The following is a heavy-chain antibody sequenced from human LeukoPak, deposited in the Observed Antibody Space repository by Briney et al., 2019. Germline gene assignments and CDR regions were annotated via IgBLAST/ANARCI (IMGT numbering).Heavy chain of an antibody. V-gene: IGHV1-8*02. CDR3: ARRASRFGRSGDNY. J-gene: IGHJ4*02. CDR2: MNPNSGNT. D-gene: IGHD7-27*01. Sequence: ASVKVSCKASGYTFTSYAMHWVRQAPGQRLEWMGWMNPNSGNTGYAQKFQGRVTMTRNTSISTAYMELSSLRSEDTAVYYCARRASRFGRSGDNYWGQGTLVTVSS. CDR1: GYTFTSYA.